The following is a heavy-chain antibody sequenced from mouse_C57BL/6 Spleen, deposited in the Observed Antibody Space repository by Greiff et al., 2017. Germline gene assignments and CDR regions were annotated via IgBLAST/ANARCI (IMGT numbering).Heavy chain of an antibody. J-gene: IGHJ4*01. CDR3: ARGGLWPLYAMDY. D-gene: IGHD1-1*02. Sequence: QVQLQQPGAELVKPGASVKMSCKASGYTFTSYWITWVKLRPGQGLEWIGDIYPGSGSTNYNEKFKSKATLTVDTSSSTAYMQLSSLTSEDSAVYYCARGGLWPLYAMDYWGQGTSVTVSS. V-gene: IGHV1-55*01. CDR2: IYPGSGST. CDR1: GYTFTSYW.